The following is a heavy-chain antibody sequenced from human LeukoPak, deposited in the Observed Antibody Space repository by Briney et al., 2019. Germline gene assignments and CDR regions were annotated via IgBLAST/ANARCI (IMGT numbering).Heavy chain of an antibody. J-gene: IGHJ5*02. D-gene: IGHD3-3*02. CDR2: IYYSGST. Sequence: PSETLSLTCTVSGGSISSHYWSWIRQPPGKGLEWIGYIYYSGSTNYNPSLKSRVTISVDTSKNQFSLKLSPVTAADTAVYYCARSPFYWFDPWGQGTLVTVSS. CDR1: GGSISSHY. CDR3: ARSPFYWFDP. V-gene: IGHV4-59*11.